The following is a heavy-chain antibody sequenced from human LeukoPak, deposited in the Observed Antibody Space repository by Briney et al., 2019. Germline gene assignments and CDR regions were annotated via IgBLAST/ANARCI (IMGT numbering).Heavy chain of an antibody. V-gene: IGHV3-23*01. CDR2: ISGSGGGT. CDR3: VKFRGQLLSSYYFDY. D-gene: IGHD2-2*01. J-gene: IGHJ4*02. Sequence: GGSLRLSCAASGFTLTTYAMSWVRQAPGKGLEWVSTISGSGGGTYYADSVKGRFTISRDNSKNTLYLQMNSLRGEDTAVYYCVKFRGQLLSSYYFDYWGQGTLVTVSS. CDR1: GFTLTTYA.